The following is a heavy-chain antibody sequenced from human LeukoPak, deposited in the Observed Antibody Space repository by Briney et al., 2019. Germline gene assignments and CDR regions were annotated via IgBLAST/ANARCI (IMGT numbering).Heavy chain of an antibody. J-gene: IGHJ4*02. Sequence: SETPSLTCTVSGGSISSSSYYWGWIRQPPGKGLEWIGSIYHSGSTYYNPSLKSQVTISVDTSKNQFSLKLSSVTAADTAVYYCAALDTAMVNVDYWGQGTLVTVSS. CDR3: AALDTAMVNVDY. CDR2: IYHSGST. CDR1: GGSISSSSYY. D-gene: IGHD5-18*01. V-gene: IGHV4-39*05.